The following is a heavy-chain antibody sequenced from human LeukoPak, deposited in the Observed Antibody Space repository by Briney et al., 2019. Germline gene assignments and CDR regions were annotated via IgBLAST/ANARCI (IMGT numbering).Heavy chain of an antibody. CDR3: ARVRLVSNNWFDP. V-gene: IGHV3-53*01. CDR1: GFTVSSNS. CDR2: IYSDNT. D-gene: IGHD6-19*01. Sequence: GGSLRLSCTVSGFTVSSNSMSWVRQAPGKGLEWVSFIYSDNTHYSDSVKGRFTISRDNAKNSLYLQMNSLRAEDTAVYYCARVRLVSNNWFDPWGQGTLVTVSS. J-gene: IGHJ5*02.